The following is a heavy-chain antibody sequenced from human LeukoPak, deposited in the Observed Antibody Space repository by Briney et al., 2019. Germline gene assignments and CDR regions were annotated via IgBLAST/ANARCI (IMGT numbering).Heavy chain of an antibody. Sequence: ASVKVSCKGSGYTFTGYYMHWVRQAPGQGLEWLGWINPNSGGTNYAQKFQGRVTMTRDTSISTAYMELSRLRSDDTAVYYCARDGEYQLLRADYWGQGTLVTVSS. J-gene: IGHJ4*02. CDR3: ARDGEYQLLRADY. V-gene: IGHV1-2*02. CDR1: GYTFTGYY. CDR2: INPNSGGT. D-gene: IGHD2-2*01.